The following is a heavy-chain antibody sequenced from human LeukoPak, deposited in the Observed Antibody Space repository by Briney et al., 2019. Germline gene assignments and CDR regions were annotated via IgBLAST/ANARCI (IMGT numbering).Heavy chain of an antibody. J-gene: IGHJ4*02. Sequence: GGSLRLSCAASGRYWMHWVRQAPGKGLVWVSHINSDGSWTSYADSVKGRFTISKDNAKNTVYLQMSNLRVEDTAVYYCVSFYEAYWGRGTLVTVSS. CDR3: VSFYEAY. CDR2: INSDGSWT. V-gene: IGHV3-74*01. D-gene: IGHD2/OR15-2a*01. CDR1: GRYW.